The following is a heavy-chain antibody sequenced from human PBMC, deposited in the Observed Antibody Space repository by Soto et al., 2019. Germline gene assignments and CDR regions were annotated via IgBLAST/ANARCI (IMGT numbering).Heavy chain of an antibody. Sequence: VGTLRLSCGASGFTFSGPGMHSVRQTPGKGLVWVSRINIYGSTTSYADSVKGRFTSSRDNAENILHLQMNSLRAEDTAVYYCVRGLAAAGNTFDRWGQGTM. V-gene: IGHV3-74*01. CDR1: GFTFSGPG. D-gene: IGHD6-13*01. J-gene: IGHJ3*02. CDR2: INIYGSTT. CDR3: VRGLAAAGNTFDR.